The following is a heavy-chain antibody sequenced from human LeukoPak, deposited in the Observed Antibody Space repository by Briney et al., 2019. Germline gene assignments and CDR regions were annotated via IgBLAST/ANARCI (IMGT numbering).Heavy chain of an antibody. V-gene: IGHV4-59*01. CDR3: ARDGSSSWYYFDY. CDR2: IYYSGST. J-gene: IGHJ4*02. CDR1: GCSINNYY. D-gene: IGHD6-13*01. Sequence: SETLSLTCAASGCSINNYYWSWIRQPPGTGLEWIGYIYYSGSTNYNPSLKSRVTISVDTSKNQFSLKLSSGTAADTAVYYCARDGSSSWYYFDYWGQGTLVTVSS.